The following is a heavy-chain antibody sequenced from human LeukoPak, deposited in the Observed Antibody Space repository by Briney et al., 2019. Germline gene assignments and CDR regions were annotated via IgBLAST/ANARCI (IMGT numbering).Heavy chain of an antibody. V-gene: IGHV3-20*04. CDR3: ARDLREVISGSFKS. CDR1: GFSFDDYA. Sequence: PGGSDRLSCAASGFSFDDYALTWARQAPGKGLEWVSGINWNGDSTDYADSVKGRFTISRDNAKNSLYLQMNSLRAEDTALYYCARDLREVISGSFKSWGQGNLVTVSS. D-gene: IGHD3-3*01. J-gene: IGHJ4*02. CDR2: INWNGDST.